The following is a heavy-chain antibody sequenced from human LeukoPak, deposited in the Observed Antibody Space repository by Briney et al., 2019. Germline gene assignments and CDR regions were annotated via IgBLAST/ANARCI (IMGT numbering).Heavy chain of an antibody. D-gene: IGHD4-23*01. CDR1: GGSISSSSYY. Sequence: SSETLSLTCTVSGGSISSSSYYWGWIRQPPGKGLECIGSIYYSGTTYYNPSLKSRVTISVDTSKNQFSLKLSSVTAADTAVYYCARHTVAGTYYFDYWGRGTLVTVSS. V-gene: IGHV4-39*01. J-gene: IGHJ4*01. CDR2: IYYSGTT. CDR3: ARHTVAGTYYFDY.